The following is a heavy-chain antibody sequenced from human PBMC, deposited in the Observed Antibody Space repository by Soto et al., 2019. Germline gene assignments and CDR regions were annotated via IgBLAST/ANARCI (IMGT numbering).Heavy chain of an antibody. V-gene: IGHV1-18*01. Sequence: GASVKVSCKASGYTFTSYGISWVRQAPGQGLEWMGWISAYNGNANYAQKLQGRVTMTTDTSTSTAYMELRSLRSDDTAVYYCARDAHTSELLSPAEYFQHSGQGTLVTVSS. D-gene: IGHD3-10*01. CDR1: GYTFTSYG. J-gene: IGHJ1*01. CDR3: ARDAHTSELLSPAEYFQH. CDR2: ISAYNGNA.